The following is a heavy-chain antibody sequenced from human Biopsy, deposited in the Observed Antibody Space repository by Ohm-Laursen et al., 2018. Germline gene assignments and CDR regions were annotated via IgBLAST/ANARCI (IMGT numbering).Heavy chain of an antibody. D-gene: IGHD6-13*01. J-gene: IGHJ4*02. CDR2: ISSSGNTE. V-gene: IGHV3-11*01. CDR3: VTEVGGVSSWYNN. Sequence: SLRLSCSASGFPFSDYYMRWIRQAPGKGLDWVSYISSSGNTEKYADSVKGRFTISRDNAKQSVHLQMNSLRAEDTAVYYCVTEVGGVSSWYNNWGQGTLVTVSS. CDR1: GFPFSDYY.